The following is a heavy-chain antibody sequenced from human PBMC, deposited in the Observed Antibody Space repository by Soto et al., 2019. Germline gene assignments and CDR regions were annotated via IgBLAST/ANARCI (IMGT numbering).Heavy chain of an antibody. CDR1: GFTFDDYA. J-gene: IGHJ4*02. V-gene: IGHV3-9*01. CDR2: ISWSSNII. D-gene: IGHD2-15*01. CDR3: AKGGPDGFCSGGRCYFDY. Sequence: EVQLVESGGGLVQPGRSLRLSCAASGFTFDDYAMHWVRRVPGKGLEWVSSISWSSNIIGYADSVKGRFIISRDNAKNSLYLQMNSLRPEDTALYYCAKGGPDGFCSGGRCYFDYWGQGTLVTVSS.